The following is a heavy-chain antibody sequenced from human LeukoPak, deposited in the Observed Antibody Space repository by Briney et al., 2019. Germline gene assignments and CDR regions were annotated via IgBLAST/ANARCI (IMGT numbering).Heavy chain of an antibody. J-gene: IGHJ6*02. Sequence: SETLSLTCTVSGVSISSYYWSWIRQPPGKGLEWIGYIYYSGSTNYNPSLKSRVTISVDTSKNQFSLKLSSVTAADTAVYYCARRGCSGGSCYSYYYYYGMDVWGQGTTVTVSS. V-gene: IGHV4-59*08. CDR3: ARRGCSGGSCYSYYYYYGMDV. CDR2: IYYSGST. D-gene: IGHD2-15*01. CDR1: GVSISSYY.